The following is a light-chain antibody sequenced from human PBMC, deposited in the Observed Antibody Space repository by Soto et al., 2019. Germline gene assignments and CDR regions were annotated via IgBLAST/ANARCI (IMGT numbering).Light chain of an antibody. J-gene: IGLJ1*01. Sequence: VLTQPPSVSGAPGQRVTISCTGSSSNIGAGYDVHWYQQLPGTAPKLFIYGSSTRPSGVPDRFSGSKSGTSASLAITGLQAEDEADYYCQSYDSTLSGYVFGTGTKVTVL. CDR2: GSS. CDR1: SSNIGAGYD. V-gene: IGLV1-40*01. CDR3: QSYDSTLSGYV.